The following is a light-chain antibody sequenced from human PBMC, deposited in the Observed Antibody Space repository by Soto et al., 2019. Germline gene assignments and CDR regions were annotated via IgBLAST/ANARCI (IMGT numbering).Light chain of an antibody. Sequence: DIQMTQSPSSLSASVGDRVTITCRASQSIRSYLNWYQQKPGKAPLLMIYAASNLQSGVPSRFSGSGSGTDFTLTISSLQPEDFATYYCHQTSNIPFTFGGGTKVDNK. J-gene: IGKJ4*01. CDR3: HQTSNIPFT. CDR1: QSIRSY. CDR2: AAS. V-gene: IGKV1-39*01.